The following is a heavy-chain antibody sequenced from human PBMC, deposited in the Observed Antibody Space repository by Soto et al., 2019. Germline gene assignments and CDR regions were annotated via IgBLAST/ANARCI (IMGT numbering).Heavy chain of an antibody. J-gene: IGHJ4*02. CDR1: GFTISIYN. V-gene: IGHV3-23*01. CDR2: ITGSGDYT. CDR3: ARRITSSFDY. Sequence: EVQLLESGGGLVQPGGSLRLSCVASGFTISIYNMNWVRQAPGKGLEWVSVITGSGDYTNYADSVKGRFTISRDNSKSTLYLQMNSLRAEDTAVYFCARRITSSFDYWGQGTLVTVSS. D-gene: IGHD1-20*01.